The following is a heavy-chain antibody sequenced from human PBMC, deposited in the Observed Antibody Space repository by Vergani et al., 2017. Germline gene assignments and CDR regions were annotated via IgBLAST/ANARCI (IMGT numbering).Heavy chain of an antibody. CDR2: IKQDGSEK. Sequence: EVQLVESGGGLVQAGGSLRLSCAASGFTFSSYWMSWVRQAPGKGLEWVANIKQDGSEKYYVDSVKGRFTISRDNAKNSLYLQMNSLRAEDTAVYYCARDVAAAGRYYYYYGMDVWGQGTTVTVSS. J-gene: IGHJ6*02. D-gene: IGHD6-13*01. CDR3: ARDVAAAGRYYYYYGMDV. V-gene: IGHV3-7*01. CDR1: GFTFSSYW.